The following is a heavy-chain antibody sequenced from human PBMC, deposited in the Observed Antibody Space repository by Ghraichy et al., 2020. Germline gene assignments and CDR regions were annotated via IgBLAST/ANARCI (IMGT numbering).Heavy chain of an antibody. V-gene: IGHV3-23*01. CDR2: ISGSGGST. CDR1: GFTFSSYA. CDR3: AKSDYGDSWAYFDY. J-gene: IGHJ4*02. D-gene: IGHD4-17*01. Sequence: GGSLRLSCAASGFTFSSYAMSWVHQAPGKGLEWVSAISGSGGSTYYADSVKGRFTISRDNSKNTLYLQMNSLRAEDTAVYYCAKSDYGDSWAYFDYWGQGTLVTVSS.